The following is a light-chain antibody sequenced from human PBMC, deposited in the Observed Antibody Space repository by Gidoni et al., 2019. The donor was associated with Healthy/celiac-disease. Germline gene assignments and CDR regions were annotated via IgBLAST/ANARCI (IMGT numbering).Light chain of an antibody. Sequence: VVMTQSPLSLPVTPGEPASISCRSSQSLLHSNGYNYLNWYLQKPGQSPQLLIYLVSNRASGVPDRFGGSGSGTDFTLKISRVEAEDVGVYYCMQPLQTPPWTFGQGTKVEIK. V-gene: IGKV2-28*01. J-gene: IGKJ1*01. CDR2: LVS. CDR1: QSLLHSNGYNY. CDR3: MQPLQTPPWT.